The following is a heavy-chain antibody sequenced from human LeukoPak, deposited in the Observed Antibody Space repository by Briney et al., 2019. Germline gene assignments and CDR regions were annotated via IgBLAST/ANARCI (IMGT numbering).Heavy chain of an antibody. CDR3: ARASSSVTMVRGVIITGTDY. J-gene: IGHJ4*02. V-gene: IGHV3-23*01. CDR2: ISGSGGQT. CDR1: GFTFGSYA. Sequence: GGSLRLSCAASGFTFGSYAMSWVRQAPGKGLEWVSTISGSGGQTYYADSVKGRFSISRDNSKNTLFLQMNSLRAEDTAVYYCARASSSVTMVRGVIITGTDYWGQGTLVTVSS. D-gene: IGHD3-10*01.